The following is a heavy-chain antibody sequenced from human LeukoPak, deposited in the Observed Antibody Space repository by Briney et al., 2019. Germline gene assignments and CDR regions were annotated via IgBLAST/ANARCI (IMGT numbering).Heavy chain of an antibody. V-gene: IGHV4-59*01. D-gene: IGHD6-13*01. CDR3: ARTGYSSSWYFDY. Sequence: SETLSLTCTVSGGSISSYYWSWIRQPPGKGLEWIGYIYYSGSTNYNPSLKSRVTMSVDTSKNQFSLKLSSVTAADTAVYYCARTGYSSSWYFDYWGQGTLVTVSS. CDR2: IYYSGST. CDR1: GGSISSYY. J-gene: IGHJ4*02.